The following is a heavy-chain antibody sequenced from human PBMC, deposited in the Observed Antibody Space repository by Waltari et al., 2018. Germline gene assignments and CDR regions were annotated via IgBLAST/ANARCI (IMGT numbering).Heavy chain of an antibody. CDR2: IPHSGKT. CDR3: VRDLGGSGNSWFDA. D-gene: IGHD3-10*01. Sequence: QVQLQESGPGLARPSETLSLTCVVSSYSIRRGYFWGWIRQPPGKGLEWIGSIPHSGKTYYNPSLQSRLSLSVDTSKNQFALKVTSVTAADTAIYYCVRDLGGSGNSWFDAWGQGTLVTVSS. CDR1: SYSIRRGYF. J-gene: IGHJ5*02. V-gene: IGHV4-38-2*02.